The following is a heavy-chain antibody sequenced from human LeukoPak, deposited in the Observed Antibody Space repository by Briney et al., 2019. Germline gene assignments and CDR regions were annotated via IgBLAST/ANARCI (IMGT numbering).Heavy chain of an antibody. Sequence: SETLSLTCTVSGGSISSSSSYWGWIRQPPGKGLEWIGNIYYSGSTYYNPSLKSRVTISVDTSRNQFSLKLSSVTAADTAVYYCARLGGTYDAFDIWGQGTMLTVSS. CDR1: GGSISSSSSY. D-gene: IGHD1-26*01. J-gene: IGHJ3*02. V-gene: IGHV4-39*01. CDR2: IYYSGST. CDR3: ARLGGTYDAFDI.